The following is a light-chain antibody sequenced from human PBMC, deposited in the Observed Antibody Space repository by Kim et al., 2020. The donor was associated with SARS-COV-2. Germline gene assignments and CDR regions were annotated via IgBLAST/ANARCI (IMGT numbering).Light chain of an antibody. J-gene: IGKJ2*01. V-gene: IGKV3-20*01. Sequence: LSPGGRAALSCRASHSVSSSYLAWYQQKPGQAPRLLIYGASSRATGIPDRFSGSGSGTDFTLTISRLEPEDFAVYYCQQYGSSPYTFGQGTKLEI. CDR3: QQYGSSPYT. CDR2: GAS. CDR1: HSVSSSY.